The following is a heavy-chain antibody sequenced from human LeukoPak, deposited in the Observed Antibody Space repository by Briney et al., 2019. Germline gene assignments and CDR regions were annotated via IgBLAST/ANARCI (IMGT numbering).Heavy chain of an antibody. D-gene: IGHD4-17*01. CDR1: GFTFDDYT. V-gene: IGHV3-43*01. Sequence: GGSLRLSCTASGFTFDDYTMYWVSQAPGEGLEWVSLINWDGSSTYYADSVRGRFTISRDNAKNSLYLQMNSLRAEDTAVYYCAKGYDYGDYMDAFDIWGQGTMVTVSS. J-gene: IGHJ3*02. CDR2: INWDGSST. CDR3: AKGYDYGDYMDAFDI.